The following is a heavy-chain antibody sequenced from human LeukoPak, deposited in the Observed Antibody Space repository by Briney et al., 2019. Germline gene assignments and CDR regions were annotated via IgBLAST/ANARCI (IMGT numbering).Heavy chain of an antibody. CDR1: GFTFSSHG. Sequence: GSLRLSCAASGFTFSSHGMHWVRRGPGKGLEWVAFILSDGSLKYYADSAKGRFTISRDNSKNTLYLQMNGLRAEDTAVYYCRGYCDSSSRYTKRGGDYWGQGTLVTVSS. CDR2: ILSDGSLK. CDR3: RGYCDSSSRYTKRGGDY. V-gene: IGHV3-30*02. D-gene: IGHD2-2*01. J-gene: IGHJ4*02.